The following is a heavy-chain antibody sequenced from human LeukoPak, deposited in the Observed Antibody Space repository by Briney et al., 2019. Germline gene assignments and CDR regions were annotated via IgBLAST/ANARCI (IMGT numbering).Heavy chain of an antibody. CDR2: ITGSGLNT. CDR1: RVTSSDYG. D-gene: IGHD2-15*01. V-gene: IGHV3-23*01. CDR3: TRGLRIPSN. Sequence: VRSLRLSCAASRVTSSDYGMTWVGQTPGNGLEGFSSITGSGLNTYYVDSVKGRFIISRDNSKTTLYLQLNSLRVEDTAVYYCTRGLRIPSNWGQGILVTVSS. J-gene: IGHJ4*02.